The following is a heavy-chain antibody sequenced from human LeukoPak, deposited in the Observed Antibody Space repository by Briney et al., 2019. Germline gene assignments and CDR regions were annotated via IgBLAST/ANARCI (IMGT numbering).Heavy chain of an antibody. CDR2: IYTSGST. D-gene: IGHD6-19*01. CDR1: NYPITSDYY. V-gene: IGHV4-59*10. CDR3: ARRHISSGWSFDY. J-gene: IGHJ4*02. Sequence: SETLSLTCAVSNYPITSDYYWSWIRQPAGKGLEWIGQIYTSGSTNYNPPLKSRVTVSIDTPENQLSLTIRSVTAADTAIYYCARRHISSGWSFDYWGQGTLVTVSS.